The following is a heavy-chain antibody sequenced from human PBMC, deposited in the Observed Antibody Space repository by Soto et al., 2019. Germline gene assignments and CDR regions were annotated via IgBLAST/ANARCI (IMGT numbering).Heavy chain of an antibody. J-gene: IGHJ4*02. CDR1: GYTFTSYD. CDR3: ARGIVTTRGY. V-gene: IGHV1-8*01. Sequence: QVQLVQSGAEVKKPGASVKVYCKASGYTFTSYDIHWVRQATGQGPEWMGWMTPSSGNTGYAQNFQGRVTMTRDTSISTAYLELSGLRFEDTAVYYCARGIVTTRGYWGQGTLVTVSS. D-gene: IGHD4-17*01. CDR2: MTPSSGNT.